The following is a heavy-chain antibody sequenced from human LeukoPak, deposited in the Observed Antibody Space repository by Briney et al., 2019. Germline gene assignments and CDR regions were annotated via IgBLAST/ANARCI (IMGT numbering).Heavy chain of an antibody. D-gene: IGHD2-2*01. J-gene: IGHJ4*02. CDR2: ISYDGRNK. Sequence: GGSLRLSCAASGFTFSNYGMHWVRQAPGKGLEWVAVISYDGRNKHYPDSVKGRFTISRDISTDTLWLQMDSLRTEDTAVYYCAKGPLRGTAAAIDYWGQGTLVTVSS. CDR3: AKGPLRGTAAAIDY. V-gene: IGHV3-30*18. CDR1: GFTFSNYG.